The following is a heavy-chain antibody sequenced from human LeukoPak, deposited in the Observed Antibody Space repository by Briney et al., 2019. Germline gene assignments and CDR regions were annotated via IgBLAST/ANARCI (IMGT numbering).Heavy chain of an antibody. J-gene: IGHJ4*02. CDR2: IRYDGSNK. CDR1: GFTFSSYG. V-gene: IGHV3-30*02. CDR3: ASTPPDYGDYEGDY. Sequence: GGSLRLSCAAPGFTFSSYGMHWVRQAPGKGLEWVAFIRYDGSNKYYADSVKGRFTISRDNSKNTLYLQMNSLRAEDTAVYYCASTPPDYGDYEGDYWGQGTLVTVSS. D-gene: IGHD4-17*01.